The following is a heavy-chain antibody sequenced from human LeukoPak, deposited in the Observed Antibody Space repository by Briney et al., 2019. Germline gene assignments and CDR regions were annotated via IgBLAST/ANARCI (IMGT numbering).Heavy chain of an antibody. Sequence: ASVNVSCKASGYTFTSYGISWVRQAPGQGLEWMGWISAYNGNTNYAQKLQGRVTMTTDTSTSTAYMELRSLRSDDPAVYYCARDLETTEPYYYYGMDVWGQGTTVTVSS. CDR2: ISAYNGNT. J-gene: IGHJ6*02. V-gene: IGHV1-18*01. CDR3: ARDLETTEPYYYYGMDV. D-gene: IGHD4-11*01. CDR1: GYTFTSYG.